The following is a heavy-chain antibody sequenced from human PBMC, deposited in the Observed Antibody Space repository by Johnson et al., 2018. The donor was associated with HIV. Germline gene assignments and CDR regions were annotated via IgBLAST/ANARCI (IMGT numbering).Heavy chain of an antibody. V-gene: IGHV3-15*01. D-gene: IGHD3-10*01. J-gene: IGHJ3*02. CDR2: IKSKSDGGTT. CDR1: GFTFSGYG. CDR3: TTGISWFGAITFDI. Sequence: VQLVESGGVVVQPGKSLRLSCAASGFTFSGYGMHWVRQAPGKGLEWVGRIKSKSDGGTTDSAAPVKGRFTISRDDSKNTLYLQMNSLKTEDTAVYYCTTGISWFGAITFDIWGQGTMVTVSS.